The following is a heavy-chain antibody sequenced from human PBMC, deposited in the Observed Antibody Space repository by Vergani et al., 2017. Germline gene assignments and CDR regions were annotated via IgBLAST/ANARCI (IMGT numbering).Heavy chain of an antibody. V-gene: IGHV4-39*01. D-gene: IGHD3-9*01. CDR3: ATTETYYDMLTGYSNDAFDI. CDR2: FYYSGST. Sequence: QLQLQESGPGLVKPSETLSLTCTVSGGSISSSSYYWGWIRQPPGKGLEWIGSFYYSGSTYYNPSLRSRVTISVDTSKNQFSLNLSSVTAADTAVYYCATTETYYDMLTGYSNDAFDIWGQGTMVTVSS. J-gene: IGHJ3*02. CDR1: GGSISSSSYY.